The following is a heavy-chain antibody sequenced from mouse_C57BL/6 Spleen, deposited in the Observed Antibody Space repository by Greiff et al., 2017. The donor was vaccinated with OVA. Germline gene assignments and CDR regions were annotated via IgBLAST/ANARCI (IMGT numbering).Heavy chain of an antibody. Sequence: QVTLKVSGPGLLQPSQTLSLTCSFSGFSLSTFGMGVGWLRQPSGKGLVWLARIGWGDDKSYNPALKSRLSISKDTSKNQVFLKNANVDTADTATYYCARIEKKGTWFAYWGQGTLVTVSA. CDR3: ARIEKKGTWFAY. CDR1: GFSLSTFGMG. CDR2: IGWGDDK. V-gene: IGHV8-8*01. J-gene: IGHJ3*01.